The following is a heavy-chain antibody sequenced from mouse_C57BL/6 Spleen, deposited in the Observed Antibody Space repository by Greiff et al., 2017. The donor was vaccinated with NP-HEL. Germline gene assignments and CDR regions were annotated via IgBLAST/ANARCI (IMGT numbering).Heavy chain of an antibody. CDR2: INYDGSST. CDR1: GFTFSDYY. CDR3: ARAHYGSSYFDY. J-gene: IGHJ2*01. D-gene: IGHD1-1*01. Sequence: DVMLVESEGGLVQPGSSMKLSCTASGFTFSDYYMAWVRQVPEKGLEWVANINYDGSSTYYLDSLKSRFIITRDKAKNIIDLEMSSLKSEDTATYYCARAHYGSSYFDYWGQGTTLTVSS. V-gene: IGHV5-16*01.